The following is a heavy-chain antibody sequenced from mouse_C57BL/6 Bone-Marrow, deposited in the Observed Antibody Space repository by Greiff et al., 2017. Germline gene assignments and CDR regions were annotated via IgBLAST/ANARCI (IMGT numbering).Heavy chain of an antibody. CDR3: TTHPIYYYGSSTPGAY. CDR2: IDPEDGDT. CDR1: GFNIKDYY. J-gene: IGHJ3*01. Sequence: EVQLQQSGAELVRPGASVKLSCTASGFNIKDYYMHWVKQRPEQGLEWIGRIDPEDGDTAYAPKFKGKATMTADTSSNTAYLQLSSLTSEDTAVYYCTTHPIYYYGSSTPGAYWGQGTLVTVSA. D-gene: IGHD1-1*01. V-gene: IGHV14-1*01.